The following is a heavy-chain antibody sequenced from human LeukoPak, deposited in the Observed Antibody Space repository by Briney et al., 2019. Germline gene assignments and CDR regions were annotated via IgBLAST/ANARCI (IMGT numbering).Heavy chain of an antibody. J-gene: IGHJ4*02. D-gene: IGHD5-12*01. V-gene: IGHV4-39*01. Sequence: SETLSLTCTVSGDSISSSSYFWGWIRQPPGKGLEWIGSFYSGGRTQYNPSLKSRVTISVETSKNQFSLKLSSVTAADTAVYYCARHPSGYALKGITSIDYWGQGTLVTVSS. CDR1: GDSISSSSYF. CDR3: ARHPSGYALKGITSIDY. CDR2: FYSGGRT.